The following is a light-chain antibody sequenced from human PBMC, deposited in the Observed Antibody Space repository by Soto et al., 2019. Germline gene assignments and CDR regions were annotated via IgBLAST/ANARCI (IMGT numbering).Light chain of an antibody. CDR1: QDIRND. Sequence: IQMTHSPSSLSASVLYRVTITFLASQDIRNDLGWYQQKPGKAPKLLIYAASSLQSGVPSRFSGSGSGTDFTLTISSLQPEDFATYYCLQDYNYPLTFGGGTKVDI. CDR2: AAS. J-gene: IGKJ4*01. V-gene: IGKV1-6*02. CDR3: LQDYNYPLT.